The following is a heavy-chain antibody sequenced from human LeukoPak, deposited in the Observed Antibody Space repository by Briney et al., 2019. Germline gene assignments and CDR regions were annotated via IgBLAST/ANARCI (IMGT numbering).Heavy chain of an antibody. CDR3: VPHEAFYI. Sequence: GGSLRLSCAASGFSFSSYGMHWVRQAPGKGLEWVAFILYDGRNKYYTDSVKGRFTISRDNSKNTLYLQMNSLRAQDTAMYYFVPHEAFYILGQGTMVTVSS. CDR1: GFSFSSYG. V-gene: IGHV3-30*02. CDR2: ILYDGRNK. J-gene: IGHJ3*02.